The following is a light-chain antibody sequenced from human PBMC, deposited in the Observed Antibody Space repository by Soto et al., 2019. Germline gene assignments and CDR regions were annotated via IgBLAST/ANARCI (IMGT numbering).Light chain of an antibody. CDR1: SSDVGSYNR. CDR2: EVS. CDR3: CSYTSSTPVV. Sequence: QSALTQPPSVSGSPGQSVTISCTGTSSDVGSYNRVSWYQQPPGTAPKLMIYEVSNRPSGVPDRFSGSKSGNTASLTISGLQAEDEADYYCCSYTSSTPVVFGGGTKLTVL. J-gene: IGLJ3*02. V-gene: IGLV2-18*02.